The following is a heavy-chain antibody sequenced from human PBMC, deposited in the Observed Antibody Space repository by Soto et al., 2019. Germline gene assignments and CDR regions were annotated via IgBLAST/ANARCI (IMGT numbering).Heavy chain of an antibody. CDR1: GFTFSTYS. CDR2: ISSNSRYI. Sequence: GGSLRLSSAASGFTFSTYSMNWVRQAPGKGLEWVSSISSNSRYIYYADSVKGRFTISRDNAKNSLDLQMHSLRDEDTAVYYCARDSGYCSGGSCYPGYFQYWGQGALVTVSS. V-gene: IGHV3-21*01. CDR3: ARDSGYCSGGSCYPGYFQY. J-gene: IGHJ1*01. D-gene: IGHD2-15*01.